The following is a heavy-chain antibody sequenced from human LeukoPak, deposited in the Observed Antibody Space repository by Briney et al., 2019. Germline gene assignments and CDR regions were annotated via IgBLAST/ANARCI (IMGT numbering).Heavy chain of an antibody. D-gene: IGHD1-20*01. J-gene: IGHJ5*02. CDR1: GGSISSSSYY. CDR3: AREYNWNPNWFDP. V-gene: IGHV4-39*07. CDR2: IYYSGST. Sequence: SETLSLTCTVSGGSISSSSYYWGWIRQPPGKGLEWIGSIYYSGSTYYNPSLKSRVTISVDTSKNQFSLKLSSVTAADTAVYYCAREYNWNPNWFDPWGQGVPVTVSS.